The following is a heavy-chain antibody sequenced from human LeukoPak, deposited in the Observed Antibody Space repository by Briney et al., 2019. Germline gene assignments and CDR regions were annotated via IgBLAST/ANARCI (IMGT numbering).Heavy chain of an antibody. CDR1: GGSISSYY. V-gene: IGHV4-4*07. J-gene: IGHJ5*02. CDR2: IYTSGST. Sequence: SETLSLTCTVSGGSISSYYWSWIRQPAGKGLEWIGRIYTSGSTNYSPSLKSRVTMSVDTSKNQFSLKLSSVTAADTAVYYCARGRVFARGSSYWFDPWGQGTLVTVSS. D-gene: IGHD6-13*01. CDR3: ARGRVFARGSSYWFDP.